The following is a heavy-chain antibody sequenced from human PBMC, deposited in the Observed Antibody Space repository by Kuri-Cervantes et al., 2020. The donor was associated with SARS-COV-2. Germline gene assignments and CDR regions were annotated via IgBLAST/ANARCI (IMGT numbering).Heavy chain of an antibody. D-gene: IGHD2-2*01. J-gene: IGHJ4*02. CDR2: IYYSGST. Sequence: SETLSLTCTVSGGSISSYYWGWIRQPPGKGLEWIGSIYYSGSTYYNPSLKSRVTISVDTSKNQFSLKLSSVTAADTAVYYCARLQRVVVPAASFDYWGQGTLVTVSS. V-gene: IGHV4-39*01. CDR1: GGSISSYY. CDR3: ARLQRVVVPAASFDY.